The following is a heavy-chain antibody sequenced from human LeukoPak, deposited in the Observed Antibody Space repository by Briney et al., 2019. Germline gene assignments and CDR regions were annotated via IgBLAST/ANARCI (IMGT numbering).Heavy chain of an antibody. Sequence: ASVTVSCKVSGYTLTELSMHWVRQAPGKGLEWMGGFDPEDGETIYAQKFQGRVTMTEDTSTDTAYMELSSLRSEDTAVYYCATDRWYSSGWYYYYGMDVWGQGTTVTVSS. J-gene: IGHJ6*02. CDR1: GYTLTELS. CDR2: FDPEDGET. CDR3: ATDRWYSSGWYYYYGMDV. V-gene: IGHV1-24*01. D-gene: IGHD6-19*01.